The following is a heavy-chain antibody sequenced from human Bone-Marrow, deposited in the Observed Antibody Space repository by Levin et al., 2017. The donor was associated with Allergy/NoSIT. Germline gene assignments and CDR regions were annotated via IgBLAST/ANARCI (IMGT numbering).Heavy chain of an antibody. CDR2: IKEDGSEK. CDR1: GFTFSNSW. V-gene: IGHV3-7*01. J-gene: IGHJ5*02. CDR3: ARDQFRRATIGARWFDP. Sequence: ASVKVSCAASGFTFSNSWMSWVRQAPGKGLEWVANIKEDGSEKYYVDSVKGRFTISRDNAKNSLYVQMNSLRAEDTAVYYCARDQFRRATIGARWFDPWGQGTLVSVSS. D-gene: IGHD5-24*01.